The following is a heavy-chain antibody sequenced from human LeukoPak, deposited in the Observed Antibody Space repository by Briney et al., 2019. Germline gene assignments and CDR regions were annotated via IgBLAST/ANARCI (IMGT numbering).Heavy chain of an antibody. J-gene: IGHJ4*02. Sequence: PGGSLRLSCAASGLTVSSNYMNWVRQAPGKGLEWVSYISSTGSDIYYADSVKGRFTITRDNAENSLYLQMNSLRAEDTAVYYCARDLPTGTYRAYFDNWGQGTLVTVSS. CDR2: ISSTGSDI. CDR3: ARDLPTGTYRAYFDN. CDR1: GLTVSSNY. D-gene: IGHD1-26*01. V-gene: IGHV3-21*05.